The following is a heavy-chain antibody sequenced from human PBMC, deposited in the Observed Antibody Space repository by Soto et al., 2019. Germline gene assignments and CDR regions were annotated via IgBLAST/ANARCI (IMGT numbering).Heavy chain of an antibody. CDR3: AKRTPGWYFDV. Sequence: EVQLLESGGGLVQPGGSLRLSCAASEFTFSSYAMSWVRQAPGKGLEWVSVTSGSGGSTYYADYVKGRFTISRDNSKNTLYLQVNSLRAEDTEVYYCAKRTPGWYFDVWGRGTLVTVSS. CDR1: EFTFSSYA. J-gene: IGHJ2*01. V-gene: IGHV3-23*01. CDR2: TSGSGGST.